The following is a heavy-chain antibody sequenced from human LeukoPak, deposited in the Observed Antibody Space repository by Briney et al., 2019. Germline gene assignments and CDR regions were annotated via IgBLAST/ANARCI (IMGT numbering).Heavy chain of an antibody. D-gene: IGHD5-18*01. CDR3: ARDLGTAMVTGGFDY. Sequence: ASVKVSCKASGGTFSSYAISWVRQAPGQGLEWMGRIIPILGIANYAQKFQGRVTITADKSTSTAYMELSSLRSEDTAVYYCARDLGTAMVTGGFDYWGQGTLVTVSS. V-gene: IGHV1-69*04. J-gene: IGHJ4*02. CDR1: GGTFSSYA. CDR2: IIPILGIA.